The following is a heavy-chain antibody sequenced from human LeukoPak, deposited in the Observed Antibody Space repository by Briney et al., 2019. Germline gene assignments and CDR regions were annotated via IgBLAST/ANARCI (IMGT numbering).Heavy chain of an antibody. J-gene: IGHJ4*02. CDR1: GVSISTHY. Sequence: SETLSLTCTVSGVSISTHYWSWIRQPPGKGLEWIGLIYASGSTNYNPSLKSRVTMAVDTSKNQFSLKLSSVTAADTAVYYCAREVASLDYWGQGTLVTVSS. D-gene: IGHD2-21*01. CDR2: IYASGST. V-gene: IGHV4-4*07. CDR3: AREVASLDY.